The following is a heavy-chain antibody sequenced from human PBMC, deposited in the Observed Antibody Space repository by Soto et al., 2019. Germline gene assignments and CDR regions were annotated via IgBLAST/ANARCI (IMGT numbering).Heavy chain of an antibody. D-gene: IGHD6-13*01. J-gene: IGHJ6*03. CDR2: IYSGGST. CDR1: GFTVSSNY. CDR3: AKLYSSSWVPHYYYYYMDV. Sequence: GGSLRLSCAASGFTVSSNYMSWVRQAPGKGLEWVSVIYSGGSTYYADSVKGRFTISRHNSKNTLYLQMNSLRAEDTAVYYCAKLYSSSWVPHYYYYYMDVWGKGTTVTVSS. V-gene: IGHV3-53*04.